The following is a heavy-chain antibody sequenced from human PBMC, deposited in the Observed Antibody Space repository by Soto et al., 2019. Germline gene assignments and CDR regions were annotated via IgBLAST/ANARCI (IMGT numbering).Heavy chain of an antibody. CDR1: GYTFTSYG. D-gene: IGHD3-10*01. CDR3: ASRYYYGSGSPDDIDY. CDR2: IIPIFGTA. Sequence: SVKVSCKASGYTFTSYGISGVRQAPGQGLEWMGGIIPIFGTANYAQKFQGRVTITADESTSTAYMELSSLRSEDTAVYYCASRYYYGSGSPDDIDYWGQGTLVTVSS. J-gene: IGHJ4*02. V-gene: IGHV1-69*13.